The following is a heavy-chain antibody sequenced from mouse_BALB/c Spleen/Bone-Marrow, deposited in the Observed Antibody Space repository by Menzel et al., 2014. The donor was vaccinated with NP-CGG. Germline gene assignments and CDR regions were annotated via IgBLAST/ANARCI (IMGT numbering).Heavy chain of an antibody. CDR2: IDPANGNT. CDR3: ARDYGSSYYYAMDY. CDR1: GFNIKDTY. Sequence: EVQLQQSGAEPVKPGASVKLSCTASGFNIKDTYMHWVKQRPEQGLEWIGRIDPANGNTKYDPKFQGKATITADTSSNTAYLQLSSLTSEDTAVYYCARDYGSSYYYAMDYWGQGTSVTVSS. D-gene: IGHD1-1*01. J-gene: IGHJ4*01. V-gene: IGHV14-3*02.